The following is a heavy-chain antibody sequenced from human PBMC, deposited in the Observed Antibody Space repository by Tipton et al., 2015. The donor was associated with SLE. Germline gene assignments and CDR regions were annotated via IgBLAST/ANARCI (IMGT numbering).Heavy chain of an antibody. J-gene: IGHJ4*02. Sequence: SLRLSCAASGFTFSSYSMNWVRQAPGKGLEWVSSISSSSSYTYYADSVKGRFTISRDNSENTLYLQMSSLRAEDMAVYYCAKTGTHSSGYWRDYWGQGTLVTVSS. CDR3: AKTGTHSSGYWRDY. V-gene: IGHV3-21*04. D-gene: IGHD3-22*01. CDR1: GFTFSSYS. CDR2: ISSSSSYT.